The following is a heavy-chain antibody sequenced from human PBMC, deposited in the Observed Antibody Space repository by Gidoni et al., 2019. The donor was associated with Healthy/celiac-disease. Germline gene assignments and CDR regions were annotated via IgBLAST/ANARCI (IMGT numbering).Heavy chain of an antibody. Sequence: EVQLVESGGGLVQPGRSLRPSCTASGFTFGDYAMSWFRQAPGKGLEWVGVIRSKAYGGTTEYAASVKGRFTISRDDSKSIAYLQMNSLKTEDTAVYYCTRDHSSGWYGGVWDYWGQGTLVTVSS. J-gene: IGHJ4*02. V-gene: IGHV3-49*03. CDR2: IRSKAYGGTT. CDR3: TRDHSSGWYGGVWDY. D-gene: IGHD6-19*01. CDR1: GFTFGDYA.